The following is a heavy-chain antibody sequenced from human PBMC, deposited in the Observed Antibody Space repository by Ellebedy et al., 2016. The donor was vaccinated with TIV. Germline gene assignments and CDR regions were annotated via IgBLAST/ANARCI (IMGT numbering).Heavy chain of an antibody. D-gene: IGHD3-3*01. CDR2: IKRKTEGGAT. J-gene: IGHJ4*02. CDR1: GFTFTNAW. CDR3: TTDLIFGVVLLDH. Sequence: PGGSLRLSCAASGFTFTNAWMNWVRQAPGKGLEWVGRIKRKTEGGATDYAAPVKGRFTISRDDSKNTLYLQMNSLKTEDTAVYYCTTDLIFGVVLLDHWGQGTLVTVSS. V-gene: IGHV3-15*07.